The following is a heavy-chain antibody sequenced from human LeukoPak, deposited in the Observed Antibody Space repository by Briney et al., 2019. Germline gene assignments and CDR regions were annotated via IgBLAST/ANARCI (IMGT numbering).Heavy chain of an antibody. CDR2: IHSGGST. Sequence: PGGSLRLSCAASGFTVSSNYMSWVRQAPGKGLEWVSVIHSGGSTYYADSVKGRFTISRDNSKNTLYLQMNSLRAEDTAVYYCASLGDYYDSSGYYYWGQGTLVTVSS. D-gene: IGHD3-22*01. V-gene: IGHV3-53*01. CDR1: GFTVSSNY. J-gene: IGHJ4*02. CDR3: ASLGDYYDSSGYYY.